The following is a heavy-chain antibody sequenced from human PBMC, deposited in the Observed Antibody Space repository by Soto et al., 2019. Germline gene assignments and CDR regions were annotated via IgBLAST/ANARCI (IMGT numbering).Heavy chain of an antibody. CDR3: ARARPYYYDSSGYYPGAFDI. CDR2: IYTSGST. Sequence: SEALCVTCSVSGGSISRYYWSWIRQPAGKGLEWIGRIYTSGSTNYNPSLKSRVTMSVDTSKNQFSLKLSSVTAADTAVYYCARARPYYYDSSGYYPGAFDIWGQGTIVT. D-gene: IGHD3-22*01. CDR1: GGSISRYY. J-gene: IGHJ3*02. V-gene: IGHV4-4*07.